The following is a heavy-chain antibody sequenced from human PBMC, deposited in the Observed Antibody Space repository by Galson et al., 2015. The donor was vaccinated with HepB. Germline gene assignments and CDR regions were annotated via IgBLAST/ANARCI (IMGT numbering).Heavy chain of an antibody. V-gene: IGHV3-30*19. CDR1: GFTFESYG. J-gene: IGHJ6*02. D-gene: IGHD6-13*01. CDR3: ARDKDPSRTWVDGLIYYGLAI. Sequence: SLRLSCAASGFTFESYGMHWVRQAPGKGLEWVAVISYDGSNKNYADSVKGRFTISRDESRNTLHLQMNSLRAEDTAIYYCARDKDPSRTWVDGLIYYGLAIWGQGTTVTVSS. CDR2: ISYDGSNK.